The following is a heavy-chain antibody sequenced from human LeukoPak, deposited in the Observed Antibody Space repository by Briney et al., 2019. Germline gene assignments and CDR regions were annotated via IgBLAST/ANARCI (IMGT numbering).Heavy chain of an antibody. V-gene: IGHV4-34*12. CDR2: IFYSGST. CDR3: ARRGSTHLWPY. Sequence: SETLSLTCAVYGGSFSAYYWTWIRQPPGKGLEWIGSIFYSGSTHYNPSLKSRVTISVDTSKNQFSLKLGSVTAADTAVYYCARRGSTHLWPYWGQGTLVTVSS. CDR1: GGSFSAYY. D-gene: IGHD3-10*01. J-gene: IGHJ4*01.